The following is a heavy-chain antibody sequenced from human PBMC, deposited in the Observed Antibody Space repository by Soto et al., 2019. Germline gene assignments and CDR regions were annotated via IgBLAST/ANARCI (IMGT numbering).Heavy chain of an antibody. V-gene: IGHV4-34*01. J-gene: IGHJ5*02. CDR1: DGSFSGYY. D-gene: IGHD3-3*01. Sequence: SETLSLTCAVYDGSFSGYYWSWIRQPPGKGLEWIGEINHSGSTKYNPSLKSRVTISVDTSKNQFSLKLSSVNAADTAVYYCARVRGYYDFWSGSSNWFDPWGQGTLVTVSS. CDR3: ARVRGYYDFWSGSSNWFDP. CDR2: INHSGST.